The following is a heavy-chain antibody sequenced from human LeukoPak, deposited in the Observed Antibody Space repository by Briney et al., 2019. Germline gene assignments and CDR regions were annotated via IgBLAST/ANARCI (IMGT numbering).Heavy chain of an antibody. Sequence: GASVKVSCKASGYTFTGYYMHWVRQAPGQGLEWVGWINPNSGGTNYAQKFQGRVTMTRDTSISTAYMELSRLRSDDTAVYYCARLHDSSGYTDYWGQGTLVTVSS. D-gene: IGHD3-22*01. CDR2: INPNSGGT. CDR1: GYTFTGYY. CDR3: ARLHDSSGYTDY. J-gene: IGHJ4*02. V-gene: IGHV1-2*02.